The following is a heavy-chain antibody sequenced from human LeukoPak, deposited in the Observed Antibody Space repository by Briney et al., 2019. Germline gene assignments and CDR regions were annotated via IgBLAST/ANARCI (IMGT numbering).Heavy chain of an antibody. CDR3: GRQGYTASYYFVDY. CDR1: GFTFSSYA. CDR2: ISGSGGST. D-gene: IGHD1-26*01. Sequence: PGGSLRLSCVASGFTFSSYAMSWVRQAPRKGLEWVSAISGSGGSTYYADSVKGQFTISRDNSKNTLYLQMNSLRAEDTAVYYCGRQGYTASYYFVDYWSQGTLVTVSS. V-gene: IGHV3-23*01. J-gene: IGHJ4*02.